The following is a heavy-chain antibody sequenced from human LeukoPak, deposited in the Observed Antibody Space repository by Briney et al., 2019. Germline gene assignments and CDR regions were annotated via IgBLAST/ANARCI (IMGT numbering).Heavy chain of an antibody. CDR2: IRGSDGST. CDR1: GFIVNSYV. J-gene: IGHJ6*02. Sequence: PGGSLRLSCAASGFIVNSYVMSWVRQALGKGLEWVSLIRGSDGSTYYADSVRGRFTISRDNSKNTLYLQMNSLRAEDTAVYYCAKDMGYFTGMDVWGQGTTVTVSS. CDR3: AKDMGYFTGMDV. V-gene: IGHV3-23*01. D-gene: IGHD2-8*01.